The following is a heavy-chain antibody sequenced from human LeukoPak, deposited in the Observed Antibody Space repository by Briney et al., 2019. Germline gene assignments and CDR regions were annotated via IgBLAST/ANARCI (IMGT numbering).Heavy chain of an antibody. D-gene: IGHD6-19*01. V-gene: IGHV1-18*01. J-gene: IGHJ4*02. Sequence: ASVKVSCKASGYTFTSYGFSWVRQAPGQGLEWMGWISAYNGNTNYAQNLQGRVTMTTDTSTGTAYMELRSLRSDDTAVYYCARDNSNVAGLDYWGQGTLVTVSS. CDR2: ISAYNGNT. CDR1: GYTFTSYG. CDR3: ARDNSNVAGLDY.